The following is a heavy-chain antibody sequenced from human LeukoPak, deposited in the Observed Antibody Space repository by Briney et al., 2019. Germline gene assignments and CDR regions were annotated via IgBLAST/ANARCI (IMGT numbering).Heavy chain of an antibody. CDR3: ARIGYSSSTWDY. CDR1: GFTFSSYS. D-gene: IGHD6-6*01. V-gene: IGHV3-21*01. CDR2: ISSSSSYI. Sequence: PGGSLRLSCAASGFTFSSYSMNWVRQAPGKGLEWVSSISSSSSYIYYADSVKGRFTISRDNAKNSLYLQVNSLRAEDTAVYYCARIGYSSSTWDYWGQGTLVTVSS. J-gene: IGHJ4*02.